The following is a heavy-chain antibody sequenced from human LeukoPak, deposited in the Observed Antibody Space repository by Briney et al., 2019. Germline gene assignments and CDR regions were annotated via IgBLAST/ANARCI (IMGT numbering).Heavy chain of an antibody. D-gene: IGHD6-19*01. Sequence: GGSLRLSCAASGFSISDDSTTWVRQAPGKGLEWVSFISSTGSYIYYADSVKGRFTISRDNSKNTVYLQMNSLRADDTAVYYCAKKDRYSSGRAEYFQHRGQGTLVTVSS. CDR1: GFSISDDS. V-gene: IGHV3-21*04. CDR3: AKKDRYSSGRAEYFQH. J-gene: IGHJ1*01. CDR2: ISSTGSYI.